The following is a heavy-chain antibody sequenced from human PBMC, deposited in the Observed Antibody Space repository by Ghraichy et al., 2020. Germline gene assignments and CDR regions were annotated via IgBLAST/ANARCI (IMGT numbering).Heavy chain of an antibody. V-gene: IGHV3-7*03. CDR2: IKGDGTER. CDR3: ARDSRDRPAVGTFDY. Sequence: GGSLRLSCEASGFTFSTYWVTWVRQAPWRGLEWLANIKGDGTERYYADSLKGRFTISRDNAKNSLFLQMDSLRAEDTAVYYCARDSRDRPAVGTFDYWGQGTLVTVSS. D-gene: IGHD6-13*01. J-gene: IGHJ4*02. CDR1: GFTFSTYW.